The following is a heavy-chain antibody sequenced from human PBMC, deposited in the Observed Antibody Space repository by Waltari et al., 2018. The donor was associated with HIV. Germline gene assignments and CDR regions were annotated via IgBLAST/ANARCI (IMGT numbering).Heavy chain of an antibody. J-gene: IGHJ6*02. V-gene: IGHV3-73*01. CDR3: HRRGKLFRGVVDLDV. CDR1: GFSVSEGE. CDR2: IRTRPDRFAT. Sequence: EVQLVQAGGGLVQPGGSLKVSWAASGFSVSEGEGHWVRQAPGKGLEWIGRIRTRPDRFATAYVASVKGRFIMSRDDSENKAYLQMSSLKTEDTAVYYCHRRGKLFRGVVDLDVWGQGTTVIVSS. D-gene: IGHD3-10*01.